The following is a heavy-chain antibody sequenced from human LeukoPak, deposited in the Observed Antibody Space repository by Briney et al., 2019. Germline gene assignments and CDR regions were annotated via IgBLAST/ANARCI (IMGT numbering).Heavy chain of an antibody. CDR1: GFTFSSYG. CDR3: ARAARTYGSGSYPPIDAFDI. V-gene: IGHV3-30*02. D-gene: IGHD3-10*01. CDR2: IRYDGSNK. Sequence: GGSLRLSCAGSGFTFSSYGMHWVRQAPGKGLEWVAFIRYDGSNKYYADSVKGRFTISRDNAKNSLYLQMNSLRAEDTAVYYCARAARTYGSGSYPPIDAFDIWGQGTMVTVSS. J-gene: IGHJ3*02.